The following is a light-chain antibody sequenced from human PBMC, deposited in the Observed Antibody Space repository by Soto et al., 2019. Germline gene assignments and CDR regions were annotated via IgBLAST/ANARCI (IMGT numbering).Light chain of an antibody. CDR3: QQRSNWPPET. J-gene: IGKJ4*01. CDR2: DAS. Sequence: IVLTQSPATLSLSPGERATLSCRASKSVSSYLAWYQQKPGQAPRLLIYDASNRATGIPARFSGSGSGTDFTLTISSLEPDDFAVYYCQQRSNWPPETFGGGTKVEIK. V-gene: IGKV3-11*01. CDR1: KSVSSY.